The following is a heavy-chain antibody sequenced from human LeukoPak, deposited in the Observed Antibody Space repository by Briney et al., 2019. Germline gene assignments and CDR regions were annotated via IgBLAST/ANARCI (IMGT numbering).Heavy chain of an antibody. D-gene: IGHD3-22*01. CDR1: GFTFSSYA. CDR3: ARDSPYYYDSSGPHLDY. J-gene: IGHJ4*02. Sequence: GGSLRLSCAASGFTFSSYAMHWVRQAPGKGLEWVAVISYDGSNKYYADSVTGRFTISRDNSRNTLYLQMNSLRGDDTAVYYCARDSPYYYDSSGPHLDYWGQGTLVTVSS. V-gene: IGHV3-30-3*01. CDR2: ISYDGSNK.